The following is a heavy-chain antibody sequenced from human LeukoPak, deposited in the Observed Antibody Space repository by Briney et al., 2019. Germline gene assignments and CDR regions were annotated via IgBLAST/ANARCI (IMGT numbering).Heavy chain of an antibody. CDR2: IWYDGSNK. J-gene: IGHJ4*02. D-gene: IGHD6-13*01. Sequence: GGSLRLSCAASGFTVSSNYMSWVRQAPGKGLEWVAVIWYDGSNKYYADSAKGRFTISRDNSKNTLYLQMNSLRAEDTAVYYCARDTLSLIAAAGTVDYWGQGTLVTVSS. CDR1: GFTVSSNY. CDR3: ARDTLSLIAAAGTVDY. V-gene: IGHV3-33*08.